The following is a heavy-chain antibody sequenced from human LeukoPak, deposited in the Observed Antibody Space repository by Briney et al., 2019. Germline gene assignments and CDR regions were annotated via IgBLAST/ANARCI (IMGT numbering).Heavy chain of an antibody. J-gene: IGHJ4*02. D-gene: IGHD3-10*02. V-gene: IGHV4-34*01. CDR2: INHSGST. CDR3: ARGGLFSDY. Sequence: PSETLSLTCAVYGGSFSGYYWSWIRRPPGKGPEWIGEINHSGSTNYNPSLKSRVTISVDTSKNQFSLKLSSVTAADTAVYYCARGGLFSDYWGQGTLVTVSS. CDR1: GGSFSGYY.